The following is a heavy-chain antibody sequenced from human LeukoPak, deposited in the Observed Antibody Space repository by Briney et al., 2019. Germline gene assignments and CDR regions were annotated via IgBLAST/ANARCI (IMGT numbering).Heavy chain of an antibody. CDR1: GGSINSYY. Sequence: SETLSLTCTVSGGSINSYYWSWIRQPPGKGLEWIGQVYYSGGTNYNPSLKSRVSISVDTSKNQFSLNLASVTAADTAVYYCARVGVFGYCTRDSCHSPLDYWGQGTLVTVSS. CDR2: VYYSGGT. CDR3: ARVGVFGYCTRDSCHSPLDY. J-gene: IGHJ4*02. V-gene: IGHV4-59*12. D-gene: IGHD2-15*01.